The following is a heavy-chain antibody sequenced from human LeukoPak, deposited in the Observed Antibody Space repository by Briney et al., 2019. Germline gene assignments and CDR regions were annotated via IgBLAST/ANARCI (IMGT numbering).Heavy chain of an antibody. CDR3: ARAGRKSRGVDLVRKKETGYYYYMDV. CDR1: EFTFFTYS. CDR2: IKQDGSEK. J-gene: IGHJ6*03. V-gene: IGHV3-7*01. D-gene: IGHD3-10*02. Sequence: GESLRLSCAASEFTFFTYSMSWVRQAPGKGLEWVANIKQDGSEKCYVDSVKGRFTISRDNAKNSLYLQMNSLRAEDTAVYYCARAGRKSRGVDLVRKKETGYYYYMDVWGKGTTVTVSS.